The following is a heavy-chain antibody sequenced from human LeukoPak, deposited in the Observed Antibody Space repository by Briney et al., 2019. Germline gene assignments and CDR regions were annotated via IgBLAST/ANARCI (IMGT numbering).Heavy chain of an antibody. J-gene: IGHJ2*01. Sequence: SETLSLTCTVSGFVSGESISTYSWRWFRQPAGKGLEWLGRINPSGSTNYNPSLKSRVTISEDKSRNQESLRLNSVTAADTAVYYCARDSRGTDPWYFDVWGRGTLVTVSS. CDR3: ARDSRGTDPWYFDV. CDR1: GESISTYS. CDR2: INPSGST. V-gene: IGHV4-4*07. D-gene: IGHD3-22*01.